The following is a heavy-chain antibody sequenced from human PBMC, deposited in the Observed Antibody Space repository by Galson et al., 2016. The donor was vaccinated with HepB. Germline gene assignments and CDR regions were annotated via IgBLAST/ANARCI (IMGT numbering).Heavy chain of an antibody. Sequence: SLRLSCAASRFTFSSYSMNWVRQTPGKGLEWISYISSSGATISYADSVKGRFTISRDNAKNSLHRQRNSLRDEETAIYYCARSIVGATLGDPLDIWGQGTMVTVSA. D-gene: IGHD1-26*01. CDR3: ARSIVGATLGDPLDI. CDR1: RFTFSSYS. J-gene: IGHJ3*02. V-gene: IGHV3-48*02. CDR2: ISSSGATI.